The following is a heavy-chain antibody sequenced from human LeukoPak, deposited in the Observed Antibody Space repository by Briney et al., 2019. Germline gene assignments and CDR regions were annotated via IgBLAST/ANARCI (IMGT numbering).Heavy chain of an antibody. CDR1: SGSISRYY. CDR3: ARWWLVGSFDI. CDR2: IYYTGST. V-gene: IGHV4-59*08. Sequence: SETLSLTCTVSSGSISRYYWSWIRQPPGKGLDWIGYIYYTGSTYYNPSLKSRVTISVDTSKNQFSLKLSSVTAADTAVYYCARWWLVGSFDIWGQGTMVTVSS. J-gene: IGHJ3*02. D-gene: IGHD6-19*01.